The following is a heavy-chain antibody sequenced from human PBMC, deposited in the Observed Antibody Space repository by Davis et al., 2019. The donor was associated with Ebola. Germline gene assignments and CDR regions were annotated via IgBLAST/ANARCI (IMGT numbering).Heavy chain of an antibody. CDR1: GGSFSSHP. V-gene: IGHV1-69*13. J-gene: IGHJ4*02. CDR2: VIPIFDTP. CDR3: ARDFDGGNYYFDY. D-gene: IGHD3-9*01. Sequence: SVKVSCKTSGGSFSSHPISWVRQAPRQGLEWMGGVIPIFDTPHYAQKFQGRITITADASTSTAYMELSSLRSGDTATYFCARDFDGGNYYFDYWGPGTPVTVSS.